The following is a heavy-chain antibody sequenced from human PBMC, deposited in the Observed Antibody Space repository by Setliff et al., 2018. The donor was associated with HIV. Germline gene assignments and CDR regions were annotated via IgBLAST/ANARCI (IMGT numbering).Heavy chain of an antibody. CDR3: AKGVRGGDYFDY. J-gene: IGHJ4*02. V-gene: IGHV3-9*03. CDR2: ISWNSGSI. CDR1: GFTFEDYA. Sequence: PGGSLRLSCAASGFTFEDYAMHWVRQAPGKGLEWVSGISWNSGSIVYADSGKGRFTISRDNAKNSLYLQMNSLRAEDMALYYCAKGVRGGDYFDYWGQGTLVTVSS.